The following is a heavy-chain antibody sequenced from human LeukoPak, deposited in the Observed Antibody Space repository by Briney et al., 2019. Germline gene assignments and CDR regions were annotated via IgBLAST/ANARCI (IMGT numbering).Heavy chain of an antibody. CDR2: IYYSGST. CDR3: ARDAPYGDYVAFDI. CDR1: GGSISSYY. J-gene: IGHJ3*02. D-gene: IGHD4-17*01. Sequence: SETLSLTCTVSGGSISSYYWSWIRQPPGKGLDWIGYIYYSGSTNYNPSLKSRVTISVYTSKNQFSLKLSSVTAADTAVYYCARDAPYGDYVAFDIWGQGTMVTVSS. V-gene: IGHV4-59*01.